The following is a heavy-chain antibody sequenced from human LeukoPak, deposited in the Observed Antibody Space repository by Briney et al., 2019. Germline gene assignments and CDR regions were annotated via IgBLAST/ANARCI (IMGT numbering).Heavy chain of an antibody. J-gene: IGHJ3*02. CDR1: GFTFDDYA. Sequence: GGSLRLSCAASGFTFDDYAMHWVRQAPGKGLEWVSGISWNSGSIDYADSVKGRFTISRDNARNSLYLQMNSLRAEDMALYYCAKDLGTSGPPLGGAFDIWGQGTMVTVSS. CDR2: ISWNSGSI. CDR3: AKDLGTSGPPLGGAFDI. V-gene: IGHV3-9*03. D-gene: IGHD2-2*01.